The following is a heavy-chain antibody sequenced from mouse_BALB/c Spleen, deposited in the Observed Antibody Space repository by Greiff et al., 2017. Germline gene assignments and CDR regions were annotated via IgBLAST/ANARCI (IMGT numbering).Heavy chain of an antibody. D-gene: IGHD2-10*02. CDR3: ARGPYGNYAMDY. V-gene: IGHV5-6-5*01. CDR1: GFTFSSYA. J-gene: IGHJ4*01. CDR2: ISSGGST. Sequence: DVQLVESGGGLVKPGGSLKLSCAASGFTFSSYAMSWVRQTPEKRLEWVASISSGGSTYYPDSVKGRFTISRDNARNILYLQMSSLRSEDTAMYYCARGPYGNYAMDYWGQGTSVTVSS.